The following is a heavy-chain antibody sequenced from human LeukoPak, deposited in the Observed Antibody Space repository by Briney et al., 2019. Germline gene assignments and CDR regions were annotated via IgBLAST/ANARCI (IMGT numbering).Heavy chain of an antibody. CDR3: ARGPTYDYVWGSYRPPLDY. J-gene: IGHJ4*02. CDR1: GGSFSGYY. CDR2: VDHSGST. V-gene: IGHV4-34*01. D-gene: IGHD3-16*02. Sequence: PSETLSLTCAVYGGSFSGYYWSWIRQPPGKGLEWIGEVDHSGSTNYNPSLKSRVTISVDTSKNQFSLKLSSVTAAGTAVYYCARGPTYDYVWGSYRPPLDYWGQGTLVTVSS.